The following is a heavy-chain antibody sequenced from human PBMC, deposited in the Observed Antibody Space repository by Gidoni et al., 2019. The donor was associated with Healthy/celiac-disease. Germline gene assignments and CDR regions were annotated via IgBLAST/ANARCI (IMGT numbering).Heavy chain of an antibody. CDR1: GGAFSGYY. Sequence: QVQLQQWGAGRLKPSGTLSLTCAVYGGAFSGYYWGWIRQPPGKGLEWIGEINHSGSTNYNPSLKSRVTISVDTSKNQFSLKLSSVTAADTAVYYCARAWGRYQLLSQVFDYWGQGTLVTVSS. D-gene: IGHD2-2*01. CDR2: INHSGST. CDR3: ARAWGRYQLLSQVFDY. V-gene: IGHV4-34*01. J-gene: IGHJ4*02.